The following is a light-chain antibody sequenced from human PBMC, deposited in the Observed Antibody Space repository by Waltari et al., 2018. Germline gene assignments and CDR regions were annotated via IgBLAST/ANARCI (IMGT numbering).Light chain of an antibody. CDR3: QQYSDWPLT. CDR1: QSVSSS. Sequence: EIVMTQSPGTLSVSPGERATLSCRASQSVSSSLAWYQQKPGQAPRLLIYGASTRATGIPGRFSGSGSGTEFTLTISGLQSEDFADYHCQQYSDWPLTFGQGTKVEI. V-gene: IGKV3-15*01. CDR2: GAS. J-gene: IGKJ1*01.